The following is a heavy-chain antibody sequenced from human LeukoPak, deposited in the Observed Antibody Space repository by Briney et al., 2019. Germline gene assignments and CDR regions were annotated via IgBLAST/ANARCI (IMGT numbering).Heavy chain of an antibody. CDR1: GGTFSSYA. J-gene: IGHJ4*02. V-gene: IGHV1-46*01. D-gene: IGHD3-9*01. CDR2: INPSGGST. CDR3: ARGPGFYNGGNY. Sequence: ASVRVSCKASGGTFSSYAISWVRQAPGQGLEWMGIINPSGGSTSYAQKFQGRVTMTRDTSTSTVYMELSSLRSEDTAVYYCARGPGFYNGGNYWGQGTLVTVSS.